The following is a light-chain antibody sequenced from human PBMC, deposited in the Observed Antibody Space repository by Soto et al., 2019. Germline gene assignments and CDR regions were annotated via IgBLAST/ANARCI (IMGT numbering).Light chain of an antibody. CDR3: HQRQSWPRT. CDR2: GTS. J-gene: IGKJ1*01. Sequence: EILLAQSPGTLFLSPGERATLSCRASQSVSNNYLAWYQQKPGEAPRILIYGTSNRDTGIPDRFSGSRSGTDCTLTISRLEPEDFSVYYGHQRQSWPRTFGQGTKVDIK. CDR1: QSVSNNY. V-gene: IGKV3-20*01.